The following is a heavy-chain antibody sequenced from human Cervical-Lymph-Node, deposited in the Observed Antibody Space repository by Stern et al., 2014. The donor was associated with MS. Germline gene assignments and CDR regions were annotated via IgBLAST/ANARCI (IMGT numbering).Heavy chain of an antibody. V-gene: IGHV1-69*09. CDR3: ARDEGDL. Sequence: VQLVESGAEVKKPGSSVKVSCKASGGTFNSNSVSWVRQAPGQVLEWMGRVLPIVGLENYAQKFQGRVTISADKSMSTVYIELNSLTSEDTAMYYCARDEGDLWGQGTQVTVSS. CDR2: VLPIVGLE. CDR1: GGTFNSNS. J-gene: IGHJ5*02.